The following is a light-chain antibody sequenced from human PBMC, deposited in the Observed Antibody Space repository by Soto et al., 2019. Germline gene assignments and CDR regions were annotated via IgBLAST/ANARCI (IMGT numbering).Light chain of an antibody. V-gene: IGLV3-9*01. Sequence: SYELTQPLSVSVALGQTARITCGGNNIGSKNVHWYQQKPGQAPVLVIYRDSNRPSGIPERFSGSNSGNTATLTISRAQAGDKADYYCQVWDSSTGVVFGGGTKVTVL. CDR2: RDS. CDR1: NIGSKN. J-gene: IGLJ2*01. CDR3: QVWDSSTGVV.